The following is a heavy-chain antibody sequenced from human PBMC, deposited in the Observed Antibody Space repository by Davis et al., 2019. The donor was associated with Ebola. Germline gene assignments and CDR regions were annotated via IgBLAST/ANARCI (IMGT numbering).Heavy chain of an antibody. D-gene: IGHD3-10*01. CDR1: GYTFSSYG. Sequence: ASVKVSCKASGYTFSSYGISWVRQAPGQGLEWMGWISGYEDNTNYAPRFQGRITLTKDRATSTVYMELRSLTSDDTAVYYCAGGSAMVPHYFHSWGQGTLVTVSS. CDR2: ISGYEDNT. CDR3: AGGSAMVPHYFHS. J-gene: IGHJ4*02. V-gene: IGHV1-18*01.